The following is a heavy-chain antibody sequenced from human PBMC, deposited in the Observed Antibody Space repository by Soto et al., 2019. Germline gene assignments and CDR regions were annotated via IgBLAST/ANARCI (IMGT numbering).Heavy chain of an antibody. J-gene: IGHJ6*02. CDR2: IYPGDSDT. V-gene: IGHV5-51*01. Sequence: GWIRQPPGRGLEWMGIIYPGDSDTRYSPSFQGQVTNSADKSISTAYLQWSSLKASDTAMYYCARRPDYYGMDVWGQGTTVTVSS. CDR3: ARRPDYYGMDV.